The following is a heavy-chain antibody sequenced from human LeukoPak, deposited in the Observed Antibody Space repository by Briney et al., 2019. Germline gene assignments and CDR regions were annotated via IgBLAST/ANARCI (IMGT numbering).Heavy chain of an antibody. CDR1: GGSFRGYY. Sequence: SETLSLTCAVYGGSFRGYYWSWIRQPPGKGLEWIGEINHSGSTNYNPSLKSRVTISVDTSKNQFSLKLSSVTAADTAVYYCARAIGVVILRDSDYWGQGTLVTVSS. CDR2: INHSGST. D-gene: IGHD3-3*01. V-gene: IGHV4-34*01. J-gene: IGHJ4*02. CDR3: ARAIGVVILRDSDY.